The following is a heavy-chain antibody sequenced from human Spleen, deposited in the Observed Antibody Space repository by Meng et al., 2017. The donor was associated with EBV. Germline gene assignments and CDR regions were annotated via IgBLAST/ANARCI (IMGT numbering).Heavy chain of an antibody. CDR3: ARARSRQPPGDY. D-gene: IGHD3-10*01. CDR1: GFIFSTYS. V-gene: IGHV3-30-3*01. Sequence: QVQLVGSGGGVVQPGRSLRLSCEASGFIFSTYSIHWVRLAPGKGLEWVAVISDDGSDKFYADSVKGRFTISRDNSKNTVYLQISSLRPEDSAVYYCARARSRQPPGDYWGQGTLVTVSS. J-gene: IGHJ4*02. CDR2: ISDDGSDK.